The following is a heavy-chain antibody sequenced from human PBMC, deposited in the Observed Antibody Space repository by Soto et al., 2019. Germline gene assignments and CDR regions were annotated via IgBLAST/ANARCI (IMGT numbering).Heavy chain of an antibody. D-gene: IGHD1-1*01. V-gene: IGHV2-70*01. J-gene: IGHJ6*02. CDR2: IDWDDDK. CDR3: VWTTDRGASGMDL. CDR1: GFSLSTSGMC. Sequence: GPTLVNPTQTLTLTCTFAGFSLSTSGMCVSWIRQPPGKALEWLALIDWDDDKYYSTYLKTRLTISKDTSKNQLVLTMTNMDPVDTATYCCVWTTDRGASGMDLWGQGTQVTVS.